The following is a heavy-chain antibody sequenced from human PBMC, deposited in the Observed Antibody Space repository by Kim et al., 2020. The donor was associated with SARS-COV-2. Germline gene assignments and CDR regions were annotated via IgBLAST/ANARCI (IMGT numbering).Heavy chain of an antibody. CDR2: IHNEGGT. J-gene: IGHJ4*02. Sequence: GGSLRLSCVVSGFSVRNNLVHWVRQAPGKGLEWVSIIHNEGGTFYTDSVKGRFTTSKDSSRNTVFLQMDSLRVVDTAVYYCGRYNLGPGTLVTVSA. V-gene: IGHV3-53*01. CDR1: GFSVRNNL. CDR3: GRYN.